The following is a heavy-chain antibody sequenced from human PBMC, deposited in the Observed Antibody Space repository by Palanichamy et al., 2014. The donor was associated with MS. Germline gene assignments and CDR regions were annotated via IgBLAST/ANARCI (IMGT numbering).Heavy chain of an antibody. V-gene: IGHV4-39*01. CDR3: ASPTHGGTAMVRY. J-gene: IGHJ4*02. Sequence: QLQLQESGPGTWVEGLRRPCPSPTLSLVAPSAVVLTTGAGIRQPPGKGLEWIGSIYYSGSTYYNPSLKSRVTISVDTSKNQFSLRLISVTAADTAVYYCASPTHGGTAMVRYWGQGTLVTVSS. D-gene: IGHD5-18*01. CDR2: IYYSGST. CDR1: VAPSAVVLTT.